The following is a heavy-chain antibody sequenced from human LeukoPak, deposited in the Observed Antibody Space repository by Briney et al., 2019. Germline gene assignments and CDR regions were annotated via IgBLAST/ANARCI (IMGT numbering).Heavy chain of an antibody. J-gene: IGHJ4*02. V-gene: IGHV3-21*01. Sequence: GGSLRLSCAASGFTFSSYTMNWVRQAPGKGLEGVSSISSSSSYIYYADSVKGRFTISRDNAKSSLFVQMNSLRAEDTAAYYCARPREYSGYVLDYWGQGTLVTVSS. CDR2: ISSSSSYI. CDR1: GFTFSSYT. D-gene: IGHD5-12*01. CDR3: ARPREYSGYVLDY.